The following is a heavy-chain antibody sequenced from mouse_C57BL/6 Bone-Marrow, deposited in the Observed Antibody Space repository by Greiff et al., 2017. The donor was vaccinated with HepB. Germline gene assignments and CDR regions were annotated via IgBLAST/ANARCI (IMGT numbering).Heavy chain of an antibody. D-gene: IGHD1-1*01. CDR2: ISSGGDYI. Sequence: EVKLVESGEGLVKPGGSLKLSCAASGFTFSSYAMSWVRQTPEKRLEWVAYISSGGDYIYYADTVKGRFTLSRDNARNTLYLQMSSLKSEDTAMYYCTRDRPYYYGSSWYFDVWGTGTTVTVSS. CDR1: GFTFSSYA. J-gene: IGHJ1*03. V-gene: IGHV5-9-1*02. CDR3: TRDRPYYYGSSWYFDV.